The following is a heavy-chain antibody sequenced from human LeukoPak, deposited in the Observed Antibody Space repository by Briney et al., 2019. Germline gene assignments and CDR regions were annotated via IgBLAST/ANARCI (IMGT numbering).Heavy chain of an antibody. J-gene: IGHJ6*03. CDR1: GFTFNNYE. V-gene: IGHV3-48*03. CDR3: ARERATLDYYYYMDV. CDR2: ISSGGRTI. D-gene: IGHD5-12*01. Sequence: GGSLRLSCAASGFTFNNYEMNWVRQAPGKGLEWVSSISSGGRTIYYADSVKGRFTISRDNAKNSLYLQMNSLRAEDTALYYCARERATLDYYYYMDVWGKGTTVTVSS.